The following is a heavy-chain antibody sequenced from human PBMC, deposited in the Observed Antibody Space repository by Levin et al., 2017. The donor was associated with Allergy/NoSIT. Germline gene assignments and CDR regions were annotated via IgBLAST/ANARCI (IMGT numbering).Heavy chain of an antibody. CDR2: INHSGST. CDR1: GGSFSGYY. D-gene: IGHD3-16*02. CDR3: ARGDYVWGSYRFGFRMDV. Sequence: SETLSLTCAVYGGSFSGYYWSWIRQPPGKGLEWIGEINHSGSTNYNPSLKSRVTISVDTSKNQFSLKLSSVTAADTAVYYCARGDYVWGSYRFGFRMDVWGKGTTVTVSS. V-gene: IGHV4-34*01. J-gene: IGHJ6*03.